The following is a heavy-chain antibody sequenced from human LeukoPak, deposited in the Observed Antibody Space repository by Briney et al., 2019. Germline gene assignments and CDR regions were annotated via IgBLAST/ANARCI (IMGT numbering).Heavy chain of an antibody. CDR1: GYTFTSYG. CDR2: ISAYNGKT. V-gene: IGHV1-18*01. CDR3: ARDGPDYGDYVNFDF. D-gene: IGHD4-17*01. Sequence: GASVKVSCKASGYTFTSYGITWVRQAPGQGLEWMAWISAYNGKTNYARKFQARVTMTTDTSTSTAYMELRSLRSDDTAVYYCARDGPDYGDYVNFDFWGQGTLVTVSS. J-gene: IGHJ4*02.